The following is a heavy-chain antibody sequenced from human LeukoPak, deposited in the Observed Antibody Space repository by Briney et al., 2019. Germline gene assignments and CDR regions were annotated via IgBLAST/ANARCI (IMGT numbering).Heavy chain of an antibody. CDR3: TNFDH. J-gene: IGHJ4*02. Sequence: GGSLRLSCTASGFTFRSSGMHWVRQAPGKGLEWVALISYDGGEDYYADSVKGRFSISRDNFRNTLYLQMSSLRAEDTAEYYCTNFDHWGQGTLVTVSS. CDR1: GFTFRSSG. V-gene: IGHV3-30*02. CDR2: ISYDGGED.